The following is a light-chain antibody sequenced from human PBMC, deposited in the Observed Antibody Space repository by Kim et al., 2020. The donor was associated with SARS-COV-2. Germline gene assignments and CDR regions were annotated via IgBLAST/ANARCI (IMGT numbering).Light chain of an antibody. J-gene: IGLJ3*02. V-gene: IGLV10-54*04. CDR2: RNN. Sequence: RQTATLTCTGNNNNVGNQGAAWLQQHQGHPPKLLSYRNNNRPSGISERFSASRSGDTASLTFTGLQPEDETDYYCSAWDSSLNAWVFGGGTQLTVL. CDR3: SAWDSSLNAWV. CDR1: NNNVGNQG.